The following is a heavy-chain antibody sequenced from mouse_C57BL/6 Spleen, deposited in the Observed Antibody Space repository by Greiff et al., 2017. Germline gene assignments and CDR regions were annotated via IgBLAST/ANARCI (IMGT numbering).Heavy chain of an antibody. Sequence: VQLQQPGAELVMPGASVKLSCKASGYTFTSYWMHWVKQRPGQGLEWIGEIDPSDSYTNYNQKFKGKSTLTVDKSSSTAYMQLSSLTSEDSAVYYCARSAAQDFDYWGQGTTLTVSS. J-gene: IGHJ2*01. D-gene: IGHD3-2*02. V-gene: IGHV1-69*01. CDR2: IDPSDSYT. CDR1: GYTFTSYW. CDR3: ARSAAQDFDY.